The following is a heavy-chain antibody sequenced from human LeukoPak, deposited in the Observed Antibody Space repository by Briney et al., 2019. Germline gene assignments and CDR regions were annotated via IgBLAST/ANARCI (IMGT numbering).Heavy chain of an antibody. CDR2: INWNGGST. J-gene: IGHJ4*02. D-gene: IGHD3-10*01. CDR1: GFTFDDYG. Sequence: GGSLRLSCVDSGFTFDDYGMSWVRLAPGKGLEWVSSINWNGGSTGYADSVKGRFTISRDNAKNSLYLQMNSLRAEDTAVYYCARDQYYGSGTYYNSSKGYFDYWGQGTLVTVSS. V-gene: IGHV3-20*04. CDR3: ARDQYYGSGTYYNSSKGYFDY.